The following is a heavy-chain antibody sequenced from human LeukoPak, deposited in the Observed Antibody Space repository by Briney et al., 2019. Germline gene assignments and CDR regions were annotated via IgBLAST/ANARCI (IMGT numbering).Heavy chain of an antibody. D-gene: IGHD5-24*01. Sequence: GGSLRLSCAASGFTFSSYSMNWVRQAPGKGLEWVSYISSSSSTIYYADSVKGRFTISRDNAKNSLYLQMNSLRAEDTAVYYRASWRGWLQYPTADYWGQGTLVTVSS. CDR2: ISSSSSTI. J-gene: IGHJ4*02. CDR3: ASWRGWLQYPTADY. V-gene: IGHV3-48*04. CDR1: GFTFSSYS.